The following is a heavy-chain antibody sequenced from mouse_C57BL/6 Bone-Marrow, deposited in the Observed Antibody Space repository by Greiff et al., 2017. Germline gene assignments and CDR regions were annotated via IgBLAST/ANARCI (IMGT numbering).Heavy chain of an antibody. CDR2: IDPENGDT. CDR1: GFNIKDDY. V-gene: IGHV14-4*01. D-gene: IGHD2-3*01. CDR3: TRDDGYPGFAY. J-gene: IGHJ3*01. Sequence: VQLQQSGAELVRPGASVKLSCTASGFNIKDDYMHWVKQRPEQGLEWIGWIDPENGDTDYASKFQGKATITADTSSNTAYLQLSSLTSEDTAVYYCTRDDGYPGFAYWGQGTLVTVSA.